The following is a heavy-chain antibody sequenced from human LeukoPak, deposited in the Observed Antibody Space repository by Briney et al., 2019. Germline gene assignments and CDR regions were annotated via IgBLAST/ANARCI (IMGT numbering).Heavy chain of an antibody. V-gene: IGHV3-23*01. J-gene: IGHJ6*03. CDR1: GFTFSNYA. CDR2: IRVRDGST. CDR3: ARDRDGSTWQLLNFMDV. D-gene: IGHD6-19*01. Sequence: GGSLRLSCAASGFTFSNYAMSWVRQAPGKGLEWVSVIRVRDGSTNYADSVKGRFTISTDISKNTIFLQMSSLRGDGTAVYYCARDRDGSTWQLLNFMDVWGKGTTVTVSS.